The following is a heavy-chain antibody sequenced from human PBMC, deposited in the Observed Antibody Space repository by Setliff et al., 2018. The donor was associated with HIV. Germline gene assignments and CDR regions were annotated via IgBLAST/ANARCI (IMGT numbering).Heavy chain of an antibody. CDR2: INHSGKT. D-gene: IGHD6-13*01. Sequence: SETLSLTCAVYGGSLSGHYWTWIRQPPGEGLEWIGEINHSGKTNYNPSLKSRVTISVDTSKNQFSLKVTSVTAADTAVYYCVTSCSWSSRSNFWGQGMLVTVSS. J-gene: IGHJ4*02. CDR3: VTSCSWSSRSNF. CDR1: GGSLSGHY. V-gene: IGHV4-34*01.